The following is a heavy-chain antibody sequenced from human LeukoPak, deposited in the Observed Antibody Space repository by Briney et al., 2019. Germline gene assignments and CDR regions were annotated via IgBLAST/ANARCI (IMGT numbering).Heavy chain of an antibody. V-gene: IGHV1-2*02. CDR2: INPNSGGT. CDR1: GYTFTGYY. J-gene: IGHJ5*02. CDR3: ARDNSVGDNAWWFDP. D-gene: IGHD1-26*01. Sequence: ASVKVSCKASGYTFTGYYMHWVRQAPGQGLEWMGWINPNSGGTNYAQKFQGRVTMTRDTSISTAYMELSSLRSEDTAVYYCARDNSVGDNAWWFDPWGQGTLVTVSS.